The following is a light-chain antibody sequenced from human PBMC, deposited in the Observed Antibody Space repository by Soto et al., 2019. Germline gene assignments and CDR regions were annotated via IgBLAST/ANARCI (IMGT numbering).Light chain of an antibody. V-gene: IGKV3-20*01. CDR3: QQYGRT. CDR2: GAS. CDR1: QSISSSY. J-gene: IGKJ1*01. Sequence: EIVLTQSPGTLSLSPGERATLSCRASQSISSSYLAGYQQKPGQAHRLLIYGASSSATGIPDRFSGSGSGTDFTLTISRLETEDLAVDYCQQYGRTCDQGTKVEIK.